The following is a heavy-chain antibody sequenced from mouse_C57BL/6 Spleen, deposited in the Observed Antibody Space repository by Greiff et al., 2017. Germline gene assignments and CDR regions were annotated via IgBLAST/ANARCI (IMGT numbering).Heavy chain of an antibody. Sequence: VQLQQSGAELVRPGASVKLSCKASGYTFTDYYINWVKQRPGQGLEWIARIYPGSGNTYYNEKFKGKATLTAEKSSNTAYMQLSSLTSEASAFYFCARGPIIDYWGQGTTLTVSS. CDR1: GYTFTDYY. J-gene: IGHJ2*01. V-gene: IGHV1-76*01. CDR2: IYPGSGNT. CDR3: ARGPIIDY.